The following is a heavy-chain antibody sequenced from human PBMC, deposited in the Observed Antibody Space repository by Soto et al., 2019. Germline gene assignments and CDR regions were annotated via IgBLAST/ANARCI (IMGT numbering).Heavy chain of an antibody. CDR3: TPLGFRVVGATPDY. J-gene: IGHJ4*02. Sequence: ASVKVSCKASGYTFTSYDINWVRQATGQGLEWMGWMNPNSGNTGYAQKFQGRVTMTRNTSISTAYMEMNSLQIDDTAVYYCTPLGFRVVGATPDYWGRGTLVTVSS. D-gene: IGHD1-26*01. CDR2: MNPNSGNT. V-gene: IGHV1-8*01. CDR1: GYTFTSYD.